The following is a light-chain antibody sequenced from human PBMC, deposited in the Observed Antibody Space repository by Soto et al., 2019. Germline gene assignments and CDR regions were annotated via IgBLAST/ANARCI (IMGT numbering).Light chain of an antibody. J-gene: IGLJ2*01. CDR3: GTWDSSLSVVV. CDR1: SSNIGNNY. Sequence: QCVLTQPPSVSAAPGQKVTISCSGSSSNIGNNYVSWYQQLPGTAPKLLIYDNNKRPSGIPDRFSGSKSGTSATLGITGLQTGDEADYYCGTWDSSLSVVVVGGGTKVTVL. CDR2: DNN. V-gene: IGLV1-51*01.